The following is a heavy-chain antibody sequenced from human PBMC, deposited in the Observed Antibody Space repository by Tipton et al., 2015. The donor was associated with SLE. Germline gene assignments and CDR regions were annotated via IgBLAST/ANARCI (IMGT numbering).Heavy chain of an antibody. CDR1: GGSFSGYY. Sequence: TLSLTCAVYGGSFSGYYWSWIRQPPGKGLEWIGYIYHSGSTYYNPSLKSRVTISVDRSKNQFSLKLSSVTAADTAVYYCARGGPHDAFDIWGQGTMVTVSS. CDR2: IYHSGST. CDR3: ARGGPHDAFDI. J-gene: IGHJ3*02. V-gene: IGHV4-30-2*01.